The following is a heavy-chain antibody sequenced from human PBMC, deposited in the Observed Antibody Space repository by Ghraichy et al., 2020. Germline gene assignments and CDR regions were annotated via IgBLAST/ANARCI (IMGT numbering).Heavy chain of an antibody. CDR2: IKQDGSEK. D-gene: IGHD3-10*01. CDR3: ARHHYGSGSSPPYYYYGMDV. Sequence: GGSLRLSCAASGFTFSSYWMSWVRQAPGKGLEWVANIKQDGSEKYYVDSVKGRFTISRDNAKNSLYLQMNSLRAEDTAVYYCARHHYGSGSSPPYYYYGMDVWGQGTTVTVSS. J-gene: IGHJ6*02. V-gene: IGHV3-7*01. CDR1: GFTFSSYW.